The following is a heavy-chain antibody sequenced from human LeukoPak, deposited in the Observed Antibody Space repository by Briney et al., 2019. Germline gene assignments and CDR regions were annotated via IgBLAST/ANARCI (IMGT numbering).Heavy chain of an antibody. Sequence: ASVTVSCKSSGYTFTGYYIRWVRQAPGQGLEWMGWINPNSGGTNYAQMFQGWVTMTRDTSISTAYMELSRLRSDDTAVYYCARAGGASDSSGWYVFDYWGQGTLVTVSS. CDR3: ARAGGASDSSGWYVFDY. V-gene: IGHV1-2*04. D-gene: IGHD6-19*01. J-gene: IGHJ4*02. CDR2: INPNSGGT. CDR1: GYTFTGYY.